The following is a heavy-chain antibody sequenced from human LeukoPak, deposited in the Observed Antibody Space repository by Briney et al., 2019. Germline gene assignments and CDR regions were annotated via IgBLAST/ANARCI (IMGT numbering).Heavy chain of an antibody. CDR3: TRGGNDFWSGYSLDFDY. Sequence: SETLSLTCAVSGYSISSGYYWGWIRQPPGKGLEWIGSIYHSGSTYYNPSLKSRVTISVDTSKNQFSLKLSSVIAADTAVYYCTRGGNDFWSGYSLDFDYWGQGILVTVSS. D-gene: IGHD3-3*01. V-gene: IGHV4-38-2*01. CDR1: GYSISSGYY. CDR2: IYHSGST. J-gene: IGHJ4*02.